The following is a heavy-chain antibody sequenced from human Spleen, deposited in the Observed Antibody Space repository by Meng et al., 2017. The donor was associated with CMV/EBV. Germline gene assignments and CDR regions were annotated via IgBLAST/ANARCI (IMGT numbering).Heavy chain of an antibody. V-gene: IGHV4-4*07. Sequence: QAQLQESGPGLVKPSEPLSLPCTVAGGSISSYYWSWIRQPAGKGLEWIGRIYTSGSTNYNPSLKSRVTMSVDTSKNQFSLKLSSVTAADTAVYYCARAGEAGYSSSWALDYWGQGTLVTVSS. CDR1: GGSISSYY. D-gene: IGHD6-13*01. J-gene: IGHJ4*02. CDR3: ARAGEAGYSSSWALDY. CDR2: IYTSGST.